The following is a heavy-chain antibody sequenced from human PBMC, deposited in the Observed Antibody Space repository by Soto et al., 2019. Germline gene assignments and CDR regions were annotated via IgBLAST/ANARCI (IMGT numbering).Heavy chain of an antibody. V-gene: IGHV4-59*01. J-gene: IGHJ6*02. D-gene: IGHD5-12*01. CDR2: IYYSGST. CDR3: AREEHYSGYVNYGMDV. CDR1: GGSIRNYY. Sequence: SETLSLTCTVSGGSIRNYYWSWIRQPPGKGLEWIGYIYYSGSTNYNPSLKSRVTISVDTSKNQFSLKLSSVTAADTAVYYCAREEHYSGYVNYGMDVWGQGTTVTVSS.